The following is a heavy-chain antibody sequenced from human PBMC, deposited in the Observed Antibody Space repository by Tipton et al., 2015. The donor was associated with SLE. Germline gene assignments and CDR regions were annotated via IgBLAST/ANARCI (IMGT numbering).Heavy chain of an antibody. J-gene: IGHJ6*02. CDR3: ARDSNFNSNYAMDV. CDR1: GESVSSSRYY. CDR2: INHSGST. V-gene: IGHV4-61*01. D-gene: IGHD4-11*01. Sequence: TLSLTCSVSGESVSSSRYYWSWIRQPPGKGLEWIGEINHSGSTKYNSSLKSRVIISVDTSKNQFFLRLTSVTAADTAVYYCARDSNFNSNYAMDVWGQGTTVTVSS.